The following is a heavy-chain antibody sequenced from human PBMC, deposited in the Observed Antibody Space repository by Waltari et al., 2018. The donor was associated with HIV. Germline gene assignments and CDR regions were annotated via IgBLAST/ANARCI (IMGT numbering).Heavy chain of an antibody. CDR3: AAREATSDSSGYSEDF. D-gene: IGHD3-22*01. J-gene: IGHJ4*02. Sequence: EVQLVQSGAEVKKPGESLRISCKASGYNFNTYWIAWVRQMPGKGLEWMGTIYPGDSDTRYSPSFQGKVTISADRSITTAYLQWSSLKASDTAMYYCAAREATSDSSGYSEDFWGQGTQVTISP. CDR1: GYNFNTYW. CDR2: IYPGDSDT. V-gene: IGHV5-51*03.